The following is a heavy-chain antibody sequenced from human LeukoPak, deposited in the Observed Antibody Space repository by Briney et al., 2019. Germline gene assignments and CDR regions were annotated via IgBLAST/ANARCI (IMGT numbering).Heavy chain of an antibody. J-gene: IGHJ6*01. Sequence: SETLSLTCTVSGGSISSYYWSWIRQPPGKGLEWIGYIYYSGSTNYNPSLKSRVTISVDTSKNQFSLKLSSVTAAGTAVYYCARASYPEYSSSWYNYYYYYGMDVWGPRDHGHRLL. CDR3: ARASYPEYSSSWYNYYYYYGMDV. V-gene: IGHV4-59*01. CDR2: IYYSGST. CDR1: GGSISSYY. D-gene: IGHD6-13*01.